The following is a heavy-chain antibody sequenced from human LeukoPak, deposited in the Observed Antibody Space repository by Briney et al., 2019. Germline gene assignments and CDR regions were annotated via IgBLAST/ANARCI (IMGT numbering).Heavy chain of an antibody. CDR3: ARALYDILTGYYLYFDY. CDR1: GYTFTGYY. Sequence: ASVKVSCKASGYTFTGYYMHWVRQAPGQGLEWMGWLNPNSGGTNYAQKFQGWVTMTRDTSISTAYMELSRLRSDDTAVYYCARALYDILTGYYLYFDYWGQGTLVTVSS. CDR2: LNPNSGGT. J-gene: IGHJ4*02. V-gene: IGHV1-2*04. D-gene: IGHD3-9*01.